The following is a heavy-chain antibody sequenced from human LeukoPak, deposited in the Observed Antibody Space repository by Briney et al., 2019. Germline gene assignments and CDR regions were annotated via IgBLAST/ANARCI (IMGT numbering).Heavy chain of an antibody. Sequence: PSETLSLTCTVSGGSISSSSYYWGWIRQPPGKGLEWIGTIFYSGSTYNNPSLKSRVTISVDTSKNQFSLKLSSVTAADTAMYYCARLDPQHIVVVTASRGHAFDIWGRGTMVTVSS. CDR1: GGSISSSSYY. CDR2: IFYSGST. D-gene: IGHD2-21*02. J-gene: IGHJ3*02. CDR3: ARLDPQHIVVVTASRGHAFDI. V-gene: IGHV4-39*01.